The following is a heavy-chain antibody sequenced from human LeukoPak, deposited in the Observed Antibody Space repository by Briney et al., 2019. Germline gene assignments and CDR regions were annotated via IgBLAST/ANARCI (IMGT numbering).Heavy chain of an antibody. CDR1: GGSFSDYY. Sequence: SETLSLTCAVYGGSFSDYYWSWIRQPPGKGLEWIGEINHSGSTNYNPSLKSRVTISADTSKNQFSLKLSSVTAADSAMYYCARLGSSAPLYYFDYWGQGTLVTVSS. V-gene: IGHV4-34*01. CDR3: ARLGSSAPLYYFDY. J-gene: IGHJ4*02. D-gene: IGHD6-19*01. CDR2: INHSGST.